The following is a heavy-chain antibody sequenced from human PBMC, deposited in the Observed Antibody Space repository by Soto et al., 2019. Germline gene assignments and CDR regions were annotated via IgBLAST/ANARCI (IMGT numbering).Heavy chain of an antibody. CDR2: ISSSSSTI. CDR1: GFTFSSYS. J-gene: IGHJ6*02. V-gene: IGHV3-48*02. D-gene: IGHD3-22*01. Sequence: GGSLRLSCAASGFTFSSYSMNWVRQAPGKGLEWVSYISSSSSTIYYADSVKGRFTISRDNAKNSLYLQMNSLRDEDTAVYYCARARVTIVVVTKYGMDVWGQGTTVTVSS. CDR3: ARARVTIVVVTKYGMDV.